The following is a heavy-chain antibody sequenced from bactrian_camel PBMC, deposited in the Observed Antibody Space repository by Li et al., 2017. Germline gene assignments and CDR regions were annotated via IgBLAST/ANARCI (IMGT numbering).Heavy chain of an antibody. J-gene: IGHJ4*01. CDR1: GFSFSTFG. D-gene: IGHD3*01. V-gene: IGHV3S1*01. CDR2: VKPDGQRT. Sequence: HVQLVESGGGLVQPGGSLRLSCAASGFSFSTFGMSWVRQAPGKGLEWVSAVKPDGQRTSYTDSVKGRFTISRDNAENTLYLQLTSLKTEDTAMYYCSKELGGQAGQGTQVTVS.